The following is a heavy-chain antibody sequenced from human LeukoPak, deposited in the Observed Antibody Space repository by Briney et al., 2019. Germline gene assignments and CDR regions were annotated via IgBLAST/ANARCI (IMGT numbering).Heavy chain of an antibody. D-gene: IGHD2-2*01. J-gene: IGHJ4*02. V-gene: IGHV4-34*01. CDR3: ARDYCSSTSCYGFDY. CDR1: GGSFSGYY. CDR2: INHSGST. Sequence: SETLSLTCAVYGGSFSGYYWSWIRQPPGKGLEWIGEINHSGSTNYNPSLKSRVTISVDTSKNQLSLKLSSVTAADTAVYYCARDYCSSTSCYGFDYWGQGTLVTVSS.